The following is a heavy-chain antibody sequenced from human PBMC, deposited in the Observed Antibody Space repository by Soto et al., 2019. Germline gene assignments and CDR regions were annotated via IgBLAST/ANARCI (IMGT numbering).Heavy chain of an antibody. V-gene: IGHV1-18*01. D-gene: IGHD3-9*01. CDR1: GYSFTRYG. Sequence: ASVKVSCKASGYSFTRYGIGWARQAPGQGLEWMGWINAYNGNTNYAQNLQGRLTLTTDTSTTTAYMELSSLRSEDTAVYYCARTETYYDILTGYHYYYSGMDVRGQGTTVTVSS. J-gene: IGHJ6*02. CDR2: INAYNGNT. CDR3: ARTETYYDILTGYHYYYSGMDV.